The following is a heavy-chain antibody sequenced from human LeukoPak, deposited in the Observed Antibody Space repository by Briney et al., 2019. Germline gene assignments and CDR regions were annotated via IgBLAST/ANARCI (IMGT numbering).Heavy chain of an antibody. CDR1: TFTFSTYW. CDR2: INSDGRSI. J-gene: IGHJ3*02. CDR3: ASGGRVGDIFDI. D-gene: IGHD2-15*01. Sequence: PGGSLRLSCEASTFTFSTYWMHWVRQAPGKGLVWVSRINSDGRSIGYADSVKGRFTISRDNAYNTLYLQMNSLRAEDTALYYCASGGRVGDIFDIWGQGTMVRVSS. V-gene: IGHV3-74*01.